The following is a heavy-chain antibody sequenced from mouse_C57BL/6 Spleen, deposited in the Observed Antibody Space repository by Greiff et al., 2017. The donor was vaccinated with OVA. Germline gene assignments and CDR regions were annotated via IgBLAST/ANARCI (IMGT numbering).Heavy chain of an antibody. CDR2: INPNNGGT. CDR1: GYTFTDYN. CDR3: AREDYDDDRFAD. Sequence: EVQLQQSGPELVKPGASVKMSCKASGYTFTDYNMHWVKQSHGKSLEWIGYINPNNGGTSYNQKFKGKATLTVNTSSSTAYMELRSLTSEDSAVYDCAREDYDDDRFADWGQGTLVTVSA. V-gene: IGHV1-22*01. D-gene: IGHD2-4*01. J-gene: IGHJ3*01.